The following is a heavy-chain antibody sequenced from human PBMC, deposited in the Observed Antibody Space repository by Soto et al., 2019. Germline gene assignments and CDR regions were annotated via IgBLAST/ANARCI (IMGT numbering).Heavy chain of an antibody. Sequence: GGSLRLSCAASGFTFNTYAMSWVRQAPGKGLEWVSSISGSGGNTYYADSVKGRFTISRDNSKNTLYLQMNSLRAEDTAVHYCAKEPPDYYGDYVVGYFDNWGQGTLVTVSS. CDR3: AKEPPDYYGDYVVGYFDN. CDR2: ISGSGGNT. D-gene: IGHD4-17*01. CDR1: GFTFNTYA. J-gene: IGHJ4*02. V-gene: IGHV3-23*01.